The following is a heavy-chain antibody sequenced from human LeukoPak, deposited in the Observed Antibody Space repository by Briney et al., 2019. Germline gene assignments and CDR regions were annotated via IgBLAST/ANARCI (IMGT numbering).Heavy chain of an antibody. D-gene: IGHD3-16*01. CDR3: ARDRFGGIANWFDP. J-gene: IGHJ5*02. CDR2: IYYSGST. Sequence: SETLSLTCTVSGGSISSYYCSWIRQPPGKGLEWIGYIYYSGSTNYNPSLKRRVTISVDTSKNQFSLKLSSVTAADTAVYYCARDRFGGIANWFDPWGQGTLVTVSS. V-gene: IGHV4-59*01. CDR1: GGSISSYY.